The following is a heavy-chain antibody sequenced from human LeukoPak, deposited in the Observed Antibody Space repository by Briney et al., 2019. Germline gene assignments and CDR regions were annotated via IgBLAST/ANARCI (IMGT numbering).Heavy chain of an antibody. D-gene: IGHD5-12*01. V-gene: IGHV5-51*01. CDR1: GYSFNSYW. Sequence: GESLKISCKGSGYSFNSYWIGWVRQMPGKVLEWMGIIYPGDSDTRYSPSFQGQVTISADKSISTAYLQWSSLKASDTAMYYCARLPGIVATIERYFDYWGQGTLVTVSS. J-gene: IGHJ4*02. CDR3: ARLPGIVATIERYFDY. CDR2: IYPGDSDT.